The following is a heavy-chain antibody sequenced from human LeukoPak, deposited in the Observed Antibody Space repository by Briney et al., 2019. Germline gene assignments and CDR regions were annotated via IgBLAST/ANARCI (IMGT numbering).Heavy chain of an antibody. J-gene: IGHJ6*03. V-gene: IGHV5-51*01. CDR2: IYPGDSGT. D-gene: IGHD5-12*01. CDR3: ARAGYSGYDSRSRDYYYCMDV. Sequence: GESLKISCQGSGYSFSNYWIGWVRQMSGKGLEWMGMIYPGDSGTKYSPSFQGQVTTSADKSITTAYLQWSSLKASDTAIYYCARAGYSGYDSRSRDYYYCMDVWGEGTTVIVSS. CDR1: GYSFSNYW.